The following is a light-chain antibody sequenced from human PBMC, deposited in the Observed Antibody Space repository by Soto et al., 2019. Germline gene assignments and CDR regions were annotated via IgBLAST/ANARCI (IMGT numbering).Light chain of an antibody. J-gene: IGKJ1*01. CDR2: AAS. CDR3: QQNYSNPRM. V-gene: IGKV1-39*01. Sequence: DIQMTQSPSSLSASVGDRVTITCRASQSISNYLNWYQQKPGKAPKLLMFAASSLQSGVPSRFSGGGAGTDFTLTISSLQPEDFATYYCQQNYSNPRMFGQGTKVEIK. CDR1: QSISNY.